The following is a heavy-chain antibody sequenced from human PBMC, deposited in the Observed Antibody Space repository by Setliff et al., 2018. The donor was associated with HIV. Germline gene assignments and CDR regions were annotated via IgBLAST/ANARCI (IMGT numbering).Heavy chain of an antibody. CDR3: ARILLYDSSAYFVNAFDI. Sequence: PSETLSLTCVVSGVSISRGDYYWGWIRQPAGKGLEWIGHIYTSGSTNYNPSLKSRVTISVDTSKNQFYLKLSSVTAADTAVYYCARILLYDSSAYFVNAFDIWGQGTVVTVSS. CDR2: IYTSGST. CDR1: GVSISRGDYY. J-gene: IGHJ3*02. D-gene: IGHD3-22*01. V-gene: IGHV4-61*09.